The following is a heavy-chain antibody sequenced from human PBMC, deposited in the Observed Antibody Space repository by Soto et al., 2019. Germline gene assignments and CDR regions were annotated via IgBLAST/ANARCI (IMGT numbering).Heavy chain of an antibody. CDR1: GYTFTSQG. CDR2: IQAYNGDT. D-gene: IGHD3-22*01. J-gene: IGHJ3*02. V-gene: IGHV1-18*01. CDR3: ASDRGYYDSSRYLGRALDI. Sequence: QGPLVPSGAEVKQPGASVKVSCKASGYTFTSQGISWVSQAPGQRLDWVGWIQAYNGDTNYPDKVQGRVNINTDTSTTTAYMEPRSLRSDDTAVYYCASDRGYYDSSRYLGRALDIWGQGTMVTVSS.